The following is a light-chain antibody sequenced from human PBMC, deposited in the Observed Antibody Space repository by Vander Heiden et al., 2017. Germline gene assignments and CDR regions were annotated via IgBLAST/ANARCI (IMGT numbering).Light chain of an antibody. Sequence: AIRMTQSPSSFSASTGDRVTITCRAGQGISSYLAWEQQKPGKAPKLMIDAADTVERGVTSRFSGSGSGTDFTLTISCLQSEDFATYYCQQDDSYPQTFGQGSKVEIK. J-gene: IGKJ1*01. CDR2: AAD. CDR1: QGISSY. V-gene: IGKV1-8*01. CDR3: QQDDSYPQT.